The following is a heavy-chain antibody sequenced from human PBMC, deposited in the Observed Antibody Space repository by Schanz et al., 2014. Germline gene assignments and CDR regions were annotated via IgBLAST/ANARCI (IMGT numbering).Heavy chain of an antibody. CDR1: GFTFSDHY. V-gene: IGHV3-11*01. J-gene: IGHJ4*01. Sequence: QVQLVESGGGLVKPGGSLRLSCAASGFTFSDHYMAWIRQAPGKGLEWVSIIRNTGTFIYYADSVRGRFVISRDNAKSSLFLQMKGLRAEDTAVYYCVRDAYLQIRGTVFDSWGPGNLVTVSS. CDR2: IRNTGTFI. CDR3: VRDAYLQIRGTVFDS. D-gene: IGHD1-1*01.